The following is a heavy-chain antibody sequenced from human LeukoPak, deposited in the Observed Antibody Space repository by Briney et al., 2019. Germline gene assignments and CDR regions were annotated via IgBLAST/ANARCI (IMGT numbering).Heavy chain of an antibody. Sequence: GGSLRLSCAASGFTFSSYTMSWVRQAPGKGLEWVSAISGSGGSTYYADSVKGRFTISRDNSKNTLYLQMNSLRAEDTAVYYCAKVKAVAGDAFDIWGQGTMVTVSS. CDR2: ISGSGGST. CDR1: GFTFSSYT. CDR3: AKVKAVAGDAFDI. D-gene: IGHD6-19*01. V-gene: IGHV3-23*01. J-gene: IGHJ3*02.